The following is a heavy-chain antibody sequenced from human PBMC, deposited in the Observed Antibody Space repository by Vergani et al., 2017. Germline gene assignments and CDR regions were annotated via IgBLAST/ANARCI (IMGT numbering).Heavy chain of an antibody. V-gene: IGHV4-61*02. CDR3: ARGVYGDDGDYFDY. CDR2: IYSSGST. CDR1: GDSISSGNYY. D-gene: IGHD4-17*01. J-gene: IGHJ4*02. Sequence: QVQLQESGPGLLKPSQTLSLTCSVAGDSISSGNYYWNWIRQPAGKGLEWMGRIYSSGSTSYNPSIKSRITMSLDTSKNQFSLKLSSVTAADTAVYYCARGVYGDDGDYFDYWGQGTLVTVSS.